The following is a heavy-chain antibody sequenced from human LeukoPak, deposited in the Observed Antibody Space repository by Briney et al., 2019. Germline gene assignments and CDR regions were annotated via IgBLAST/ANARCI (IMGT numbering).Heavy chain of an antibody. D-gene: IGHD6-19*01. CDR3: ARVRTYSSGPFGY. CDR1: GYTFTSYA. CDR2: INAGNGNT. J-gene: IGHJ4*02. V-gene: IGHV1-3*01. Sequence: GASVKVSCKASGYTFTSYAMRWVRQAPGQRLEWMGWINAGNGNTKYSQKFQGRVTITRDTSASTAYMELSSLRSEDTAVYYCARVRTYSSGPFGYWGQGTLVTVSS.